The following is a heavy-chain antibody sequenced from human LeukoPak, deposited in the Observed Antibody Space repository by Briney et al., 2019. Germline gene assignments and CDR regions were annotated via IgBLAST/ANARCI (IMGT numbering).Heavy chain of an antibody. CDR2: ISYDGSNK. CDR3: AKDRGYDILTGAYYYGMDV. Sequence: GGPLRLSCAASGFTFSSYGMHWVRQAPGKGLEWVAVISYDGSNKYYADSVKGRFTISRDNSKNTLYLQMNSLRAEDTAVYYCAKDRGYDILTGAYYYGMDVWGQGTTVTVSS. CDR1: GFTFSSYG. V-gene: IGHV3-30*18. D-gene: IGHD3-9*01. J-gene: IGHJ6*02.